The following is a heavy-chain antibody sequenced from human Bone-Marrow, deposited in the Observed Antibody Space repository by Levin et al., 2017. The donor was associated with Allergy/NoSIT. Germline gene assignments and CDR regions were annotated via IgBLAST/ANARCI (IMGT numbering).Heavy chain of an antibody. V-gene: IGHV3-20*04. CDR3: ARIFRGYSSGWYGY. D-gene: IGHD6-19*01. Sequence: GGSLRLSCAASGFTFDDYGMSWVRQVPGKGLEWVASIDWNGSQTGYAESVRGRFTISRDNDKNSLYLQMDSLRPEDTAFYYCARIFRGYSSGWYGYWGQGILVSVSS. CDR2: IDWNGSQT. J-gene: IGHJ4*02. CDR1: GFTFDDYG.